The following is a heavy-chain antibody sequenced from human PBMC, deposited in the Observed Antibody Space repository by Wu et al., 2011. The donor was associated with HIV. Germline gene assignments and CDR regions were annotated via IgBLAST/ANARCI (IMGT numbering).Heavy chain of an antibody. J-gene: IGHJ4*02. V-gene: IGHV1-69*06. CDR2: IIPIFGTA. CDR1: GFTLTDHY. Sequence: QVQLVQSGAEVKKPGASVKISCTASGFTLTDHYMHWVRQVRGQGLEWMGRIIPIFGTANYAQKFQGRVTITADKSTSTAYMELSSLRSEDTAVYYCALRNQGRSGSDYWGPGNPGPPSPQ. D-gene: IGHD3-10*01. CDR3: ALRNQGRSGSDY.